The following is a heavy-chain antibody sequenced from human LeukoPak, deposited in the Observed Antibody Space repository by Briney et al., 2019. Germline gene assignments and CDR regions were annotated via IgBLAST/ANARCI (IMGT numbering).Heavy chain of an antibody. V-gene: IGHV1-18*01. CDR2: ISAYNGNT. CDR1: GYTFTSYG. Sequence: ASVKVSCKASGYTFTSYGISWVRQAPGQGLEWMGWISAYNGNTNYAQKLQGRVTMTTDTSTSTAYMELRSLRSDDTAVDYCARGGYNWNDSDAFDIWGQGTMVTVSS. CDR3: ARGGYNWNDSDAFDI. D-gene: IGHD1-1*01. J-gene: IGHJ3*02.